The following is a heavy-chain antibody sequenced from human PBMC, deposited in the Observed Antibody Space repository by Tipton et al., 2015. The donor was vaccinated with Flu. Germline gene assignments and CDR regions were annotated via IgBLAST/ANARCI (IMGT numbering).Heavy chain of an antibody. Sequence: TLSLTCAVYGGFFSGYYWSWIRQPPGKGLEWIGEINHSGSTNYNPSLKSRVTISVDTSKNQFPLKLSSVTAADTAVYYCARVGSAAAGTNWGQGTLVTVSS. CDR1: GGFFSGYY. D-gene: IGHD6-13*01. J-gene: IGHJ4*02. V-gene: IGHV4-34*01. CDR3: ARVGSAAAGTN. CDR2: INHSGST.